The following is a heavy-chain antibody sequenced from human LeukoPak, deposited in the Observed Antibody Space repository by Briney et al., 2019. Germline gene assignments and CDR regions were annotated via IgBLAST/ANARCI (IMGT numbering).Heavy chain of an antibody. CDR2: IYHSGST. CDR1: GYSISSGYY. Sequence: SETLSLTCTVSGYSISSGYYWGWIRQPPGKGLEWIGSIYHSGSTYYNPSLKSRVTTSVDTSKNQFSLKLSSVTAADTAVYYCARDRWDRPAAGWFDPWGQGTLVTVSS. CDR3: ARDRWDRPAAGWFDP. V-gene: IGHV4-38-2*02. J-gene: IGHJ5*02. D-gene: IGHD2-2*01.